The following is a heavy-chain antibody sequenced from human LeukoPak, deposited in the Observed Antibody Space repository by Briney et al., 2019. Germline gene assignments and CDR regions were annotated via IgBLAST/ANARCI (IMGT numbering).Heavy chain of an antibody. CDR3: AKDHPMIVVLGYFDY. D-gene: IGHD3-22*01. Sequence: GGSLRLPCAASGFTFSSYAMSWVRQAPGKGLEWVSAISGSGGSTYYADSVKGRFTISRDNSKNTLYLQMNSLRAEDTAVYYCAKDHPMIVVLGYFDYWGQGTLVTVSS. V-gene: IGHV3-23*01. CDR2: ISGSGGST. J-gene: IGHJ4*02. CDR1: GFTFSSYA.